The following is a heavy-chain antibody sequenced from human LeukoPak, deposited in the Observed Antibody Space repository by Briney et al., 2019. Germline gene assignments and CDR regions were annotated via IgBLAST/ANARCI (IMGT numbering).Heavy chain of an antibody. CDR3: ARDAGWGYYDL. CDR2: IDKHGSGK. D-gene: IGHD1-26*01. J-gene: IGHJ4*02. CDR1: GFTFSTSW. V-gene: IGHV3-7*01. Sequence: GGSLRLSCVASGFTFSTSWVTWVRQAPGKGLEWVANIDKHGSGKYYADSVKGRLAISRDYAKNSVFLQMNSLRAEDTSVYHCARDAGWGYYDLWGQGTPVTVSS.